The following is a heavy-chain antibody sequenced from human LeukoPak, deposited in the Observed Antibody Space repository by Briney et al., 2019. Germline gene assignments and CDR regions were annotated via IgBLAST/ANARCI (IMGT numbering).Heavy chain of an antibody. CDR1: GGSFSGYY. D-gene: IGHD6-19*01. J-gene: IGHJ4*02. CDR3: ARGLGSGWYGGYYFDY. Sequence: SETLSLTCAVYGGSFSGYYWSWIRQPPGKGLEWIGGINHSGSTNYNPSLKSRVTISVDTSKNQFSLKLSSVTAADTAVYYCARGLGSGWYGGYYFDYWGQGTLVTVSS. CDR2: INHSGST. V-gene: IGHV4-34*01.